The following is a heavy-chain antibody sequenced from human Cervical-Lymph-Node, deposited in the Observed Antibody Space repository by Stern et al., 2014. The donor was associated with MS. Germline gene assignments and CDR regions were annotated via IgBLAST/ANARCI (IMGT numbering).Heavy chain of an antibody. V-gene: IGHV3-9*01. D-gene: IGHD3-10*01. Sequence: EVQLVESGGGLVQPGRSLRLPCAASGFAFDDYAMHWVRQAPGKGLEGLSGISWNSGTLTSADSVKGRFTISRENAKNSLFLQMNSLRLEDTAFYYCARTAIFGENWYFDLWGRGTLVTVSS. CDR3: ARTAIFGENWYFDL. CDR1: GFAFDDYA. CDR2: ISWNSGTL. J-gene: IGHJ2*01.